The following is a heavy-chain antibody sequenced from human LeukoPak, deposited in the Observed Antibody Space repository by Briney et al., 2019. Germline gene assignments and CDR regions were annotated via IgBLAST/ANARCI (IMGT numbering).Heavy chain of an antibody. CDR2: IRYNGSNK. V-gene: IGHV3-30*02. CDR1: GFTFSSYG. J-gene: IGHJ6*02. CDR3: AEDRSYGREGYYYYGMDV. Sequence: AGGSLRLSCAASGFTFSSYGMHWVRQAPGKGLEWVAFIRYNGSNKYYADSVKGRFTISRDNSKNTLYLQMNSLRAEDTAVYYCAEDRSYGREGYYYYGMDVWGQGTTVTVSS. D-gene: IGHD4-17*01.